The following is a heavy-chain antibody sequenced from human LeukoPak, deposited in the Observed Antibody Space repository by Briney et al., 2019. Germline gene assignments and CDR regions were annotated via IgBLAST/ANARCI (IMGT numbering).Heavy chain of an antibody. CDR1: GGTFSSYA. CDR3: ARDCSSTSCYTDY. V-gene: IGHV1-69*05. CDR2: IIPIFGTA. D-gene: IGHD2-2*01. J-gene: IGHJ4*02. Sequence: WASVKVSCKASGGTFSSYAISWVGQAPGQGLEWMGGIIPIFGTANYAQKFQGRVTMTTDTSTSTAYMELRSLRSDDTAVYYCARDCSSTSCYTDYWGQGTLVTVSS.